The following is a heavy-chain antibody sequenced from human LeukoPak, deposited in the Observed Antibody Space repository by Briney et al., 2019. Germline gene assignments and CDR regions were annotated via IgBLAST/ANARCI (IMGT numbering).Heavy chain of an antibody. CDR3: ARDTAVATCFDY. CDR1: GYTFTDFA. J-gene: IGHJ4*02. Sequence: ASVKVSCKASGYTFTDFALHWVRQAPGQGLEWMGIINPSGGSTSYAQKFQGRVTMTRDTSTSTVYMELSSLRSEDTAVYYCARDTAVATCFDYWGQGTLVTVSS. V-gene: IGHV1-46*01. CDR2: INPSGGST. D-gene: IGHD5-12*01.